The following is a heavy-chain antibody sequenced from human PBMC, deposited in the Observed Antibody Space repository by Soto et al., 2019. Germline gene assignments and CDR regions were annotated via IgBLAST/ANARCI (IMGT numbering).Heavy chain of an antibody. CDR3: ANHHSGYCSSTSCYADAFDI. CDR2: ISGSGGST. J-gene: IGHJ3*02. Sequence: PEGSLRLSCAASGFTFSSYAMSWVRQAPGKGLEWVSAISGSGGSTYYADSVKGRFTISRDNSKNTLYLQMNSLRAEDTAVYYCANHHSGYCSSTSCYADAFDIWGQGTMVTVSS. CDR1: GFTFSSYA. V-gene: IGHV3-23*01. D-gene: IGHD2-2*01.